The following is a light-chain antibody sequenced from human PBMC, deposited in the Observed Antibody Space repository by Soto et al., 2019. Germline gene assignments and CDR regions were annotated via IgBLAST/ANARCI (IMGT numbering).Light chain of an antibody. CDR3: SSYTGSSTNTVV. Sequence: QSVLTQPPSVSGAPGQRVTISCTGSSSNIGAGYDVHWYQQLPGTAPKLLIYGNSNRPSGVPDRFSGSKSGNTASLTISGLQAEDEAEYYCSSYTGSSTNTVVFGGGTKLTVL. V-gene: IGLV1-40*01. J-gene: IGLJ2*01. CDR1: SSNIGAGYD. CDR2: GNS.